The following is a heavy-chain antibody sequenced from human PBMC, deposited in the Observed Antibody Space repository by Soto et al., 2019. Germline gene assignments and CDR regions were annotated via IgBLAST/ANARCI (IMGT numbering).Heavy chain of an antibody. CDR1: GYTFTSYA. CDR3: ARVIGGLYYFDY. V-gene: IGHV1-3*01. J-gene: IGHJ4*02. D-gene: IGHD3-16*01. CDR2: INAGNGNT. Sequence: QVQLVQSGAEVKKPGASVKVSCKASGYTFTSYATHWVRQAPGQRLEWMGWINAGNGNTKYSQKFQGRVTITRDTSASTAYMELSSLRSEDTAVYYCARVIGGLYYFDYWGQGTLVTVSS.